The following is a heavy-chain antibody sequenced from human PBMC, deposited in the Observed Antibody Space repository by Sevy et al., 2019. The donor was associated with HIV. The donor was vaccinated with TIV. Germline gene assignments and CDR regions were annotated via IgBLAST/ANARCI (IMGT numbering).Heavy chain of an antibody. V-gene: IGHV3-72*01. J-gene: IGHJ4*02. Sequence: GGSLRLSCAASGFTFSDHYMEWVRQAPGKGLEWVGRTRNKADSYTTEYAAFVKGRFTISRDDSKKLLYLQMNSLKTEDTAVYYCTTQAGIAAAGRVFDYWGQGTLVTVSS. CDR3: TTQAGIAAAGRVFDY. CDR2: TRNKADSYTT. CDR1: GFTFSDHY. D-gene: IGHD6-13*01.